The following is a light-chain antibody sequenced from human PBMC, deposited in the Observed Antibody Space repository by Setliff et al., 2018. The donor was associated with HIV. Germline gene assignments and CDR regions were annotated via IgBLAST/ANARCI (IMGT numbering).Light chain of an antibody. CDR2: DTN. CDR1: TGAVTSGHY. J-gene: IGLJ3*02. V-gene: IGLV7-46*01. Sequence: VVTQEPSLTVSPEGTVTLTCGSSTGAVTSGHYPYWFQQKPGQAPRTLIHDTNNKQSWTPARFSGSLLGGKAALTLSGAQPEDEAAYYCFLSYSGARRVFGGGTKGTVL. CDR3: FLSYSGARRV.